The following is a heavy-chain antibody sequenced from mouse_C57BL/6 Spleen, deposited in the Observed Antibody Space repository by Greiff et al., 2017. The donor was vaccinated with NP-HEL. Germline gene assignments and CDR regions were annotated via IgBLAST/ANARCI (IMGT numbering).Heavy chain of an antibody. CDR3: ASYDGYYDYFGY. J-gene: IGHJ2*01. CDR2: IYPGDGDT. CDR1: GYAFSSSW. Sequence: VQLQQSGPELVKPGASVKISCKASGYAFSSSWMNWVKQRPGKGLEWIGRIYPGDGDTNYNGKFKGKATLTADKSSSTAYMQLSSLTSEDSAVYFCASYDGYYDYFGYWGQGTTLTV. D-gene: IGHD2-3*01. V-gene: IGHV1-82*01.